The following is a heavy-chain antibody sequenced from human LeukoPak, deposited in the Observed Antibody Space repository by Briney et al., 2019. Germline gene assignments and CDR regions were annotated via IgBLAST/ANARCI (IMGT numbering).Heavy chain of an antibody. V-gene: IGHV3-11*01. J-gene: IGHJ6*02. CDR3: ARSIGLTGGGVDV. Sequence: GGSLRLSCATSGFTFSDYNVNWVRQAPGKGLEWVSYITNGGSTIHHADSVKGRFTISRDNAKKTLYLQMNSLRAEDTAVYYCARSIGLTGGGVDVWGQGTTVTVSS. D-gene: IGHD3-9*01. CDR1: GFTFSDYN. CDR2: ITNGGSTI.